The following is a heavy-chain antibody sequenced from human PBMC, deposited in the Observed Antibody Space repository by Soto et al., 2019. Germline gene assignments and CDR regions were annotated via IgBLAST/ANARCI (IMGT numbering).Heavy chain of an antibody. CDR2: ISSSSSTI. J-gene: IGHJ4*01. Sequence: GGSLKLSCAASGCTFRRYRMNWVRQATGKGLDWVSYISSSSSTIYYADSVKGRLTISRDNAKNSLYRQMNSLRDDDTAMYYCARGGTIAVTTIGDYWGQGTLVTVSS. CDR3: ARGGTIAVTTIGDY. D-gene: IGHD5-12*01. V-gene: IGHV3-48*02. CDR1: GCTFRRYR.